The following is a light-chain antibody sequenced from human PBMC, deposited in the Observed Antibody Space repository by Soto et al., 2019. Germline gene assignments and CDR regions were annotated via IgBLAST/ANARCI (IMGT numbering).Light chain of an antibody. V-gene: IGKV1-39*01. CDR1: QTISSW. Sequence: DIQMTQSPSTLSGSFGDRVTITCRASQTISSWLAWYQQKPGKAPKLLIYAASSLQSGVPSRFSGSGSGTDFTLTISSMKPEDFATYDCQQSYSTWTFGQGTKVDIK. J-gene: IGKJ1*01. CDR2: AAS. CDR3: QQSYSTWT.